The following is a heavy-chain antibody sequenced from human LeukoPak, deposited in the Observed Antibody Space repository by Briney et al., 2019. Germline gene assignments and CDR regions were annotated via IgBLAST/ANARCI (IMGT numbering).Heavy chain of an antibody. Sequence: GGSLRLSCAASGFTFSSDYMHWVRQAPGKGLVWVSRINNDGSDRSYADSVKGRFTISRDNSKNTLYLQMNSLRAEDTAVYYCARGLRNNDAFDIWGQGTMVTVSS. CDR2: INNDGSDR. V-gene: IGHV3-74*01. CDR3: ARGLRNNDAFDI. CDR1: GFTFSSDY. D-gene: IGHD4-17*01. J-gene: IGHJ3*02.